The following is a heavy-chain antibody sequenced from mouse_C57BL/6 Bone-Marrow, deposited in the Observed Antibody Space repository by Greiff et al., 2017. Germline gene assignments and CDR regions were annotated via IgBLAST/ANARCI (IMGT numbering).Heavy chain of an antibody. V-gene: IGHV14-4*01. Sequence: EVQLQQSGAELVRPGASVKLSCTASGFNIKDDYMHWVKQRPEQGLEWIGWIDPENGDTEYASKFQGKATITADTSSNTAYLQLSSLTSEDTAVYYCTTHLDTTVVATDYWGQGTTLTVSS. CDR1: GFNIKDDY. D-gene: IGHD1-1*01. CDR3: TTHLDTTVVATDY. J-gene: IGHJ2*01. CDR2: IDPENGDT.